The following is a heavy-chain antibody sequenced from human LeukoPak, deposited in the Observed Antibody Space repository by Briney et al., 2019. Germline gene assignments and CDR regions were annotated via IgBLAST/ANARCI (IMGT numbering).Heavy chain of an antibody. J-gene: IGHJ4*02. V-gene: IGHV1-69*04. D-gene: IGHD6-19*01. CDR2: IIPMLGIA. CDR1: GGSFSKFA. CDR3: ATSRVSNGWAFDY. Sequence: SVKVSCKASGGSFSKFALNWVRQAPGQGLEWMGRIIPMLGIATYAQKIQDRVTITADKSTSTAYMELTSLTSEDTAVFYCATSRVSNGWAFDYWGLGTLVTVSS.